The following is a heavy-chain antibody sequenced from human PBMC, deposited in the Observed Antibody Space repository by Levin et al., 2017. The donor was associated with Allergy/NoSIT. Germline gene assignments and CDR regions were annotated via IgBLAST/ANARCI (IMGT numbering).Heavy chain of an antibody. J-gene: IGHJ4*02. CDR1: GFTFDDYG. V-gene: IGHV3-20*04. CDR3: ARAGPPNYYGSGSYNNLAVAGTSYLDY. D-gene: IGHD3-10*01. CDR2: INWNGGST. Sequence: GGSLRLSCAASGFTFDDYGMSWVRQAPGKGLEWVSGINWNGGSTGYADSVKGRFTISRDNAKNSLYLQMNSLRAEDTALYYCARAGPPNYYGSGSYNNLAVAGTSYLDYWGQGTLVTVSS.